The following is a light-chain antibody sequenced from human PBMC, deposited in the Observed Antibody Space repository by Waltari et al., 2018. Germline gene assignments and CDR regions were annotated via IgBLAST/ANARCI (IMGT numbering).Light chain of an antibody. CDR2: DDN. J-gene: IGLJ3*02. V-gene: IGLV3-21*02. Sequence: SYELTQPPSVSVAPGQTARITCEGSNFVSTSVHSYQQRPGQAPLLAGHDDNDRPSGIPERLSGSNSGNTATLTISRVEAGDEADYYCHLWDSSSDHWVFGGGTRLTVL. CDR1: NFVSTS. CDR3: HLWDSSSDHWV.